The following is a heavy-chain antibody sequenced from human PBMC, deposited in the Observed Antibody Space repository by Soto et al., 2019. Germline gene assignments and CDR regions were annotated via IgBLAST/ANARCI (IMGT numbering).Heavy chain of an antibody. CDR2: ISYSGAT. J-gene: IGHJ3*01. CDR3: ATSPRFAFDF. V-gene: IGHV4-61*01. Sequence: QVQLQESGPGLVKPSETLSLTCSVSGGSVSGDKNYWSWIRQSPGKVLEWIGFISYSGATIYNPSLKSRLTISVDRSKNQFSLRLSSVTASDTALYYCATSPRFAFDFWGQGTTVIVSS. CDR1: GGSVSGDKNY. D-gene: IGHD3-16*01.